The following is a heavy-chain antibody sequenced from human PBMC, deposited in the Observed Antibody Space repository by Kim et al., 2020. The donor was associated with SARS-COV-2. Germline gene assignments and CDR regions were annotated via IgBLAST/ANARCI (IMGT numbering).Heavy chain of an antibody. D-gene: IGHD3-10*02. CDR3: ARDRDMFGEGYGMDV. J-gene: IGHJ6*02. CDR1: GGSISSYY. CDR2: IYYSGST. V-gene: IGHV4-59*13. Sequence: SETLSLTCTVSGGSISSYYWSWIRQPPGKGLEWIGYIYYSGSTNYNPSLKSRVTISVDTSKNQFSLKLSSVTAADTAVYYCARDRDMFGEGYGMDVWGQGTTVTVSS.